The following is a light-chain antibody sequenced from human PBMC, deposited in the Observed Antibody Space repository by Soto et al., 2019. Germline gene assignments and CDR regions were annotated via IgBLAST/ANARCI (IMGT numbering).Light chain of an antibody. CDR3: QQYNTWPPT. CDR2: GAS. Sequence: LVMRQARARLFVSARESAAQCNSASQSVRNNLAWYQQKPGQPPRLLIYGASTRATGIPARFSGSGSGTEFTLSFSSLQSDDFAVYYCQQYNTWPPTFGQGTKVDIK. V-gene: IGKV3-15*01. J-gene: IGKJ1*01. CDR1: QSVRNN.